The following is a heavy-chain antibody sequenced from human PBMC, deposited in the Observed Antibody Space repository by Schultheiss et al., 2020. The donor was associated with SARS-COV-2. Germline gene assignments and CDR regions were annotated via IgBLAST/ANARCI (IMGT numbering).Heavy chain of an antibody. J-gene: IGHJ4*02. CDR3: AREEGWFGELVFDY. Sequence: GESLKISCAASGFTFSSYWMSWVRQAPGKGLEWVANIKQDGSEKYYVDSVKGRFTISRDNAKNSLYLQMNSLRAEDTAVYYCAREEGWFGELVFDYWGQGTLVTVSS. V-gene: IGHV3-7*01. CDR2: IKQDGSEK. CDR1: GFTFSSYW. D-gene: IGHD3-10*01.